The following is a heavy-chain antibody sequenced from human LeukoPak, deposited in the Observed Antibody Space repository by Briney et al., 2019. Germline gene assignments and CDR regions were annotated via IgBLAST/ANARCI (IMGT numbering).Heavy chain of an antibody. CDR1: GFTFSNAW. CDR3: TRANGYGLIDY. V-gene: IGHV4-4*02. D-gene: IGHD5-18*01. J-gene: IGHJ4*02. Sequence: GSLRLSCAASGFTFSNAWMSWVRQAPGKGLEWVGSIYHSGSTYYNPSLKSRVTISVDTSKNQFSLNLFSVTAADTAIYYCTRANGYGLIDYWGQGTLVTVSS. CDR2: IYHSGST.